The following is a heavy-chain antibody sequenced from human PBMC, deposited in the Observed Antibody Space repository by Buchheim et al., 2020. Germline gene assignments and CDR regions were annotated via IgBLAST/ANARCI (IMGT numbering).Heavy chain of an antibody. V-gene: IGHV3-7*01. CDR1: GFTFSSYW. CDR3: ARDREYYDILTGYLEGFDY. CDR2: IKQDGSEK. Sequence: EVQLVESGGGLVKPGGSLRLSCAASGFTFSSYWMSWVRQAPGKGLEWVANIKQDGSEKYYVDSVKGRFTISRDNAKNSLYLQMNSLRAEDTAVYYCARDREYYDILTGYLEGFDYWGQGTL. J-gene: IGHJ4*02. D-gene: IGHD3-9*01.